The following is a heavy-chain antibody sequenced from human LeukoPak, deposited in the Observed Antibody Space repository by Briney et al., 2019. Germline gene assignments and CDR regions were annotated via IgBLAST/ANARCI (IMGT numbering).Heavy chain of an antibody. CDR2: INHSGST. D-gene: IGHD2-2*01. CDR1: GGSFSGYH. Sequence: SETLSLTCAVYGGSFSGYHWSWIRQPPGKGLEWIGEINHSGSTNYNPSLKSRVTISVDTSKNQFSLKLSSVTAADTAVYYCARIYCSSTSCLWGQGTLVTVSS. J-gene: IGHJ4*02. V-gene: IGHV4-34*01. CDR3: ARIYCSSTSCL.